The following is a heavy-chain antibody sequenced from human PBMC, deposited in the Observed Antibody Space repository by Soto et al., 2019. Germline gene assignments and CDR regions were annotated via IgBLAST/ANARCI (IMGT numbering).Heavy chain of an antibody. D-gene: IGHD3-10*01. V-gene: IGHV3-30-3*01. CDR1: GFTFSNYA. Sequence: QVRLVESGGGVVQPGRSLRLSCAASGFTFSNYAMHWVRQAPGKGLEWVAVISYDGSNKYYADSVKGRFTISRDNSKNTLYLQMNSLRAGDTAVYYCARDPAIFGSGSFWDYWGQGTLVTVSS. CDR3: ARDPAIFGSGSFWDY. CDR2: ISYDGSNK. J-gene: IGHJ4*02.